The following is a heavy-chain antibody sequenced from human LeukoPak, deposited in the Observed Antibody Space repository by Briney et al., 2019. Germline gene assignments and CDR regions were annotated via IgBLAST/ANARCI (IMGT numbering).Heavy chain of an antibody. V-gene: IGHV1-2*02. CDR1: GYIFTGYF. J-gene: IGHJ4*02. CDR3: ARDQFEYYDFWSGYHFDY. CDR2: INPNSGGT. Sequence: VKVSCKTSGYIFTGYFVHWVRQAPGQGLEWMGWINPNSGGTNYAQKFQGRVTMTRDTSISTAYMELSRLRSDDTAVYYCARDQFEYYDFWSGYHFDYWGQGTLVTVSS. D-gene: IGHD3-3*01.